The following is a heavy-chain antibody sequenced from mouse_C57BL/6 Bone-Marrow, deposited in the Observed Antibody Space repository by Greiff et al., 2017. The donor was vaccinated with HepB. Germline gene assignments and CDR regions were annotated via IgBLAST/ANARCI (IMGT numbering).Heavy chain of an antibody. Sequence: QVQLQQSGPELVKPGASVKISCKASGYAFSSSWMHWVKQRPGKGLEWIGRIYPGDGDTNYNGKFKGKATLTADKSSSTAYLQLSSLTSEDSAIYFCARVQGMEGYWGQGTSVTVSS. D-gene: IGHD3-3*01. CDR3: ARVQGMEGY. CDR2: IYPGDGDT. CDR1: GYAFSSSW. V-gene: IGHV1-82*01. J-gene: IGHJ4*01.